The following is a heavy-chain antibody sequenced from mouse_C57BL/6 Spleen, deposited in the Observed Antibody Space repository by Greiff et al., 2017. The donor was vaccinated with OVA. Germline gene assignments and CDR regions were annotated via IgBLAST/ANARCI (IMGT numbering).Heavy chain of an antibody. J-gene: IGHJ3*01. CDR2: ISYDGSN. Sequence: EVQLVESGPGLVKPSQSLSLTCSVTGYSITSGYYWNWIRQFPGNKLEWMGYISYDGSNNYNPSLKNRISITRDTSKNQFFLKLNSVTTEDTATYYCARGNWDVAWFAYWGQGTLVTVSA. V-gene: IGHV3-6*01. CDR1: GYSITSGYY. CDR3: ARGNWDVAWFAY. D-gene: IGHD4-1*01.